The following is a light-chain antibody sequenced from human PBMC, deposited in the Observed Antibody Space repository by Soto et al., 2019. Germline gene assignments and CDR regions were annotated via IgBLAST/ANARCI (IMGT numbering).Light chain of an antibody. CDR2: GAS. CDR3: QQYNNWPPWT. CDR1: QSLSSSY. V-gene: IGKV3-15*01. J-gene: IGKJ1*01. Sequence: ENVLTQSPGTLSLSPGEIATLSCRASQSLSSSYLAWYQQKPGLAPRLLIYGASTRATGIPARFSGSGSGTEFTLTISSLQSEDFAVYYCQQYNNWPPWTFGQGTKVDIK.